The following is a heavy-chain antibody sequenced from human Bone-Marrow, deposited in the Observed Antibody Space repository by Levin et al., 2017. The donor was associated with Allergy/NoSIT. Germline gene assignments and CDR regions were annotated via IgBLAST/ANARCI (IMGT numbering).Heavy chain of an antibody. CDR1: GFSFNTYN. J-gene: IGHJ2*01. V-gene: IGHV3-48*01. CDR3: ARETTYYFDTGGDLRSGWYVDL. Sequence: GGSLRLSCAASGFSFNTYNMHWVRQAPGKGLECISYISSGSGTSDYADSVKGRFTISRDNANNSMYLQMNSLRAEDTAVYYCARETTYYFDTGGDLRSGWYVDLWGRGTLVTVSS. D-gene: IGHD3-22*01. CDR2: ISSGSGTS.